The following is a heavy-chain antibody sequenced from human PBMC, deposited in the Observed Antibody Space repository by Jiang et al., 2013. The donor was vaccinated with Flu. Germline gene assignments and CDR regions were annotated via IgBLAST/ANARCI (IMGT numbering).Heavy chain of an antibody. J-gene: IGHJ3*02. Sequence: VQLVESGGGLVQPGGSLRLSCAASGFTFSDHYMDWVRQAPGKGLEWVGRSRHKAKSYTTSYAASVKGRFTISRDDSKNSLYLQMNSLKTEDTAVYYCARAYKVGTTTSTFDIVGPRDNGHRLF. V-gene: IGHV3-72*01. CDR2: SRHKAKSYTT. CDR3: ARAYKVGTTTSTFDI. D-gene: IGHD1-26*01. CDR1: GFTFSDHY.